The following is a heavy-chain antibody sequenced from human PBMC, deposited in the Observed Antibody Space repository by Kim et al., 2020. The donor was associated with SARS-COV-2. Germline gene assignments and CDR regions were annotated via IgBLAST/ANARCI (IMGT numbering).Heavy chain of an antibody. Sequence: ASVKVSCKASGYTFTSYGISWVRQAPGQGLEWMGWTSTYTENTNYAQKLRGRVTMTTDISTSTAYVELRSLRSDDTAVYYCARDHFPYDSSAGSAFDIWGQGTMVTVSS. D-gene: IGHD3-22*01. CDR3: ARDHFPYDSSAGSAFDI. CDR2: TSTYTENT. V-gene: IGHV1-18*04. J-gene: IGHJ3*02. CDR1: GYTFTSYG.